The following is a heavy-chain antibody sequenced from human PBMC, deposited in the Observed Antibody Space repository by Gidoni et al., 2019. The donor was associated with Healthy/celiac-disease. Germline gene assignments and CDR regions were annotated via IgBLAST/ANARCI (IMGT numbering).Heavy chain of an antibody. CDR1: GYSFTSYW. J-gene: IGHJ4*02. CDR3: ARQVLVQGVGSGWSYAREIDY. CDR2: IDPSDSYT. Sequence: EVQLVQSGAEVKKPGESLRISCTGSGYSFTSYWISWVRQMPGKGLEWMGRIDPSDSYTNYSPSFQGHVTISADKSISTAYLQWSSLKASDTAMYYCARQVLVQGVGSGWSYAREIDYWGQGTLVTVSS. V-gene: IGHV5-10-1*03. D-gene: IGHD6-19*01.